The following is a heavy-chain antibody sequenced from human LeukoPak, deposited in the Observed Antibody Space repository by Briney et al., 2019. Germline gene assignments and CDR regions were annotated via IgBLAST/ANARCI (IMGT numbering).Heavy chain of an antibody. CDR1: GFTFSAYG. CDR3: TRDGGSGVDY. J-gene: IGHJ4*02. V-gene: IGHV3-33*01. Sequence: GRSLRLSCAVSGFTFSAYGMHWVRQAPGKGLEWVGVIWYDGSKKYYGDSVKGRSTISKDDSKNTLYLQMNSLRAEDTAIYYCTRDGGSGVDYWGQGTLVTVSS. D-gene: IGHD2-15*01. CDR2: IWYDGSKK.